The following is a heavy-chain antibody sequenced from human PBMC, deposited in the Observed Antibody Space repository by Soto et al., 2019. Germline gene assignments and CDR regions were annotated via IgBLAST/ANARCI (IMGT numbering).Heavy chain of an antibody. D-gene: IGHD3-16*01. V-gene: IGHV1-18*01. CDR2: ISGHNGQT. J-gene: IGHJ6*02. CDR1: GYTFSNYG. CDR3: ARDGRQELWVEGLHNMDV. Sequence: QVQLVQSGPEMKKPGASVKVSCKASGYTFSNYGISWVRQAPGQGLEWMGWISGHNGQTKSAQKFWGRVTISTDTSTSTAYMELRSLRSDDTATYYCARDGRQELWVEGLHNMDVWGQGTTVTVSS.